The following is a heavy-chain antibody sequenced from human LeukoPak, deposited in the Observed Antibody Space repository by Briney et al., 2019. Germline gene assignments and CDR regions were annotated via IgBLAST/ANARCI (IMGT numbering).Heavy chain of an antibody. CDR1: GFSLSTSGVG. D-gene: IGHD6-13*01. CDR2: IYWDDDK. Sequence: SGPTLVNPTQTLTLTCTFSGFSLSTSGVGVGWIRQPPGKALEWLAVIYWDDDKHYSPSLKSSLTITKDTSKNQVVLKMTNMDPVDTATYYCAYTRRGQQLGYNWLDSWGQGTLVTVSS. V-gene: IGHV2-5*02. CDR3: AYTRRGQQLGYNWLDS. J-gene: IGHJ5*01.